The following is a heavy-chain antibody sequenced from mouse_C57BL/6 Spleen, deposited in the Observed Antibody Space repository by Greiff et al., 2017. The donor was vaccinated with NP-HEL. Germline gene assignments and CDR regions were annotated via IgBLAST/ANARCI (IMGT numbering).Heavy chain of an antibody. CDR1: GFSLTSYG. D-gene: IGHD4-1*01. CDR2: IWSGGST. Sequence: VQLKQSGPGLVQPSQSLSITCTVSGFSLTSYGVHWVRQSPGKGLEWLGVIWSGGSTDYNAAFISRLSISKDNSKSQVFFKMNSLQADDTAIYYCARSNWDGRGYWYFDVWGTGTTVTVSS. J-gene: IGHJ1*03. CDR3: ARSNWDGRGYWYFDV. V-gene: IGHV2-2*01.